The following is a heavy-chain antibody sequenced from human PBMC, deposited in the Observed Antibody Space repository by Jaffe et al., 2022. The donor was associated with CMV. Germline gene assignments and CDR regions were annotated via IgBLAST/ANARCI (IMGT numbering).Heavy chain of an antibody. V-gene: IGHV1-18*04. D-gene: IGHD3-10*01. CDR2: ISAYNGNT. CDR1: GYTFTSYG. Sequence: QVQLVQSGAEVKKPGASVKVSCKASGYTFTSYGISWVRQAPGQGLEWMGWISAYNGNTNYAQKLQGRVTMTTDTSTSTAYMELRSLRSDDTAVYYCARDLYYYGSGSYYNHPVYFDYWGQGTLVTVSS. CDR3: ARDLYYYGSGSYYNHPVYFDY. J-gene: IGHJ4*02.